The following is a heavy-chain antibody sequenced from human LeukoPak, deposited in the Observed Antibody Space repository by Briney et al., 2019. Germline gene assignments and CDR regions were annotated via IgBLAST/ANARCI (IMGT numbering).Heavy chain of an antibody. CDR1: GFTFSSYS. J-gene: IGHJ5*02. Sequence: KPGGSLRLSCAASGFTFSSYSMNWVRQAPGKGLEWVSSISSSSSYIYYADSVKGRFTISRDNAKNSLYLQMNSLRAEDTAVYYCARGRQQLVRSWFDPWGQGTLVTVSS. V-gene: IGHV3-21*01. CDR2: ISSSSSYI. D-gene: IGHD6-13*01. CDR3: ARGRQQLVRSWFDP.